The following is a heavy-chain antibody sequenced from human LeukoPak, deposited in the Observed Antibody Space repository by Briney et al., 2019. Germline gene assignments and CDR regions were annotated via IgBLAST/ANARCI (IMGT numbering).Heavy chain of an antibody. Sequence: GGSLRLSCAASGFTFSSYSMNWVRHALGKGLEWVSSISSTSSYIYYADSVKGRFTISRDNAKDSLFLQLNSLRAEDTAMYYCARVEAVAGNWGGLDPWGQGALVTVSS. CDR3: ARVEAVAGNWGGLDP. J-gene: IGHJ5*02. D-gene: IGHD6-19*01. CDR2: ISSTSSYI. CDR1: GFTFSSYS. V-gene: IGHV3-21*01.